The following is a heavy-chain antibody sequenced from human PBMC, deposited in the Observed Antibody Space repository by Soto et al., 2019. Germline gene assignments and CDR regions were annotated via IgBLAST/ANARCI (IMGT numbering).Heavy chain of an antibody. Sequence: QVQLVESGGGVVQPGRSLRLSCAASGFTFSSYGMHWVRQAPGKGLEWVTVIWYDGSNKHYADSVKGRFTIYRDNSKNTLYLQMNSLKTEDTAVYYCARGSPPDYWGQGTLVTVSS. CDR2: IWYDGSNK. V-gene: IGHV3-33*01. CDR1: GFTFSSYG. J-gene: IGHJ4*02. CDR3: ARGSPPDY.